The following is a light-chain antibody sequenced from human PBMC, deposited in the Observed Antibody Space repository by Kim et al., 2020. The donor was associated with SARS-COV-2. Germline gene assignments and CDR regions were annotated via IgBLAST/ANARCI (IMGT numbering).Light chain of an antibody. V-gene: IGKV3-20*01. Sequence: TLSSSPGERATLSCRTSQSVSSSYLAWYHQKPGQAPRILIYGASSRATGIPDRFSGSGSGTNFTLTISRLEPEDFAVYFCQQYGSSFGQGTKLEI. CDR2: GAS. CDR3: QQYGSS. CDR1: QSVSSSY. J-gene: IGKJ2*01.